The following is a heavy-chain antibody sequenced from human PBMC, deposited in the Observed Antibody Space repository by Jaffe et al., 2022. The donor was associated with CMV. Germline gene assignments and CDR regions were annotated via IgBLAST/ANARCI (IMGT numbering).Heavy chain of an antibody. V-gene: IGHV3-74*03. CDR2: IKNDGSSI. D-gene: IGHD3-3*01. J-gene: IGHJ4*02. CDR3: VRGWVPPYDYWSGYYDIGIDF. Sequence: EVQLVESGGGLVQPGGSLRLSCSASGFNFSSYWMHWVRQVPGKGLVWLSRIKNDGSSITYADSVKGRFIISRDNAKNTVDLQMNSLRVGDTAVYYCVRGWVPPYDYWSGYYDIGIDFWGQGTLVTVSS. CDR1: GFNFSSYW.